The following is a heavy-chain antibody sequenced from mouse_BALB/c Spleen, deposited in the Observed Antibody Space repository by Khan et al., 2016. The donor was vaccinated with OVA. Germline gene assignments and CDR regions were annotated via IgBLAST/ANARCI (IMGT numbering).Heavy chain of an antibody. Sequence: EVELVESGGGLVKPGGSLKLSCAASGFTFSDYYMYWVRQTPEKRLEWVATISDGGSYTYYPDSVKGRFTISSDNAKHNLYLQMSSLKAEDTAMYYCARERGYYRFAWFANWGQGTLVTVSA. D-gene: IGHD2-14*01. CDR2: ISDGGSYT. J-gene: IGHJ3*01. CDR1: GFTFSDYY. CDR3: ARERGYYRFAWFAN. V-gene: IGHV5-4*02.